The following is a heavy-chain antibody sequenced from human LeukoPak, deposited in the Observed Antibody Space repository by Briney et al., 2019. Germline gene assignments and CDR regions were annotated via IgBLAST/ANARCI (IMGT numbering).Heavy chain of an antibody. J-gene: IGHJ4*02. CDR3: AKTDGDYVTNGYDS. CDR2: ISYDGSNK. V-gene: IGHV3-30*18. Sequence: PGGSLRLSCAASGFTFSSYGMHWVRQAPGKGLEWVAVISYDGSNKYYADSVKGRFTISRDNSKNTLYLQMTSLRSEDTAVYYCAKTDGDYVTNGYDSWGQGTLVTVSS. CDR1: GFTFSSYG. D-gene: IGHD4-17*01.